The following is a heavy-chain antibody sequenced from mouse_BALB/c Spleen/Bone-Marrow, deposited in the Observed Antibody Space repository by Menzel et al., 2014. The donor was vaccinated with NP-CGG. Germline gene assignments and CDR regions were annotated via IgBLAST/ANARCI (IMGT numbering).Heavy chain of an antibody. D-gene: IGHD2-14*01. J-gene: IGHJ1*01. CDR2: IDPANGNT. V-gene: IGHV14-3*02. Sequence: EVQLQQSGAELVKPGASVKLSCTASGFNIKDTYMHWVKQRPEQGLEWIGRIDPANGNTKYDPEFQGKATITADTSSNTAYLQLSSLTSEDTAVYYCASYRYAWYFDVWGAGTTVTVSS. CDR3: ASYRYAWYFDV. CDR1: GFNIKDTY.